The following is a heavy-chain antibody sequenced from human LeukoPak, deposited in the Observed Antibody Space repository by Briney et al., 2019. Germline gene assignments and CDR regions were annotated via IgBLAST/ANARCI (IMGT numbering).Heavy chain of an antibody. D-gene: IGHD2-15*01. CDR1: GFTFSSYS. Sequence: GGSLRLSCAASGFTFSSYSMNWVRQAPGKGLEWVSSICSSSSYIYYADSVKGRFTISRDNAKNSLFLQMNSLRAEDTAVYYCTRVRCSGGTCYSSDYWGQGTLVTVSS. CDR3: TRVRCSGGTCYSSDY. J-gene: IGHJ4*02. V-gene: IGHV3-21*01. CDR2: ICSSSSYI.